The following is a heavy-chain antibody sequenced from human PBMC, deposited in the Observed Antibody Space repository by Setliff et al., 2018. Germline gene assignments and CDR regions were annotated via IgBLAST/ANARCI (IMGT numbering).Heavy chain of an antibody. Sequence: GSLRLSCAASGFTFSSYAMHWVRQAPGKGLEWVAVISYDGSNKYYADSVKGRFTISRDNSKNTLYLQMNSLRAEDTAVYYCAREGGASYGGQSYLDYWGQGTLVTVSS. V-gene: IGHV3-30-3*01. CDR3: AREGGASYGGQSYLDY. CDR2: ISYDGSNK. D-gene: IGHD4-17*01. J-gene: IGHJ4*02. CDR1: GFTFSSYA.